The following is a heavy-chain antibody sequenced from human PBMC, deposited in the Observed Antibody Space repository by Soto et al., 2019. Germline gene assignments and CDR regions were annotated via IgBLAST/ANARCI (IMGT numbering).Heavy chain of an antibody. CDR3: ASSIAAAGTGRWFDP. D-gene: IGHD6-13*01. CDR1: GGSISSSSYY. J-gene: IGHJ5*02. V-gene: IGHV4-39*01. Sequence: PSETLSLTCTVSGGSISSSSYYWGWIRQPPGKGLEWIGSIYYSGSTYYNPSLKSRVTISVDTSKNQFSLKLSSVTAADTAVYYCASSIAAAGTGRWFDPWGQGTLVTVSS. CDR2: IYYSGST.